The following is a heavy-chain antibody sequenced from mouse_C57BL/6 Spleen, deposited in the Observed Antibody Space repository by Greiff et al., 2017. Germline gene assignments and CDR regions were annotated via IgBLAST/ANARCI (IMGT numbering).Heavy chain of an antibody. Sequence: VQLQQPGAELVRPGSSVKLSCKASGYTFTSYWMHWVKQRPIQGLEWIGNIDPSDSGTHYNQKFKDKATLTVDKSSSTAYMQLSSLTSEDSAVYYCASSNYVGYFDYWGQGTTLTVSS. CDR1: GYTFTSYW. CDR2: IDPSDSGT. V-gene: IGHV1-52*01. J-gene: IGHJ2*01. D-gene: IGHD2-5*01. CDR3: ASSNYVGYFDY.